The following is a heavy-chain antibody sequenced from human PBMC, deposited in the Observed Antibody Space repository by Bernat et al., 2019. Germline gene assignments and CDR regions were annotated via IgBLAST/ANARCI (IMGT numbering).Heavy chain of an antibody. V-gene: IGHV4-30-4*01. D-gene: IGHD2-21*01. CDR3: DRVTGEGQDAFDI. J-gene: IGHJ3*02. CDR2: IYYSGST. CDR1: GGSISSGDYY. Sequence: QVQLQESGPGLVKPSQTLSLTCTVSGGSISSGDYYWSWIRQPPGKGLEWIGYIYYSGSTYYNPSLKSRVTISVDTSKNQFSLKLSSVTAADAAVYYCDRVTGEGQDAFDIWGQGTMVTVS.